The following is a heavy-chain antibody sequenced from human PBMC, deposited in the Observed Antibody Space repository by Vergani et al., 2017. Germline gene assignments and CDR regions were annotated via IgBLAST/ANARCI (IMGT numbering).Heavy chain of an antibody. CDR1: GGTFSSYA. D-gene: IGHD2-21*01. CDR3: ARETAYCGGDCYGPRNYYYYYMDV. Sequence: QVQLVQSGAEVKKPGSSVKVSCKASGGTFSSYAISWVRQAPGQGLEWMGGIIPIFGTANYAQKFQGRVTITADESTSTAYMDLSSLRSEDTAVYYCARETAYCGGDCYGPRNYYYYYMDVWGKGTTVTVSS. J-gene: IGHJ6*03. CDR2: IIPIFGTA. V-gene: IGHV1-69*01.